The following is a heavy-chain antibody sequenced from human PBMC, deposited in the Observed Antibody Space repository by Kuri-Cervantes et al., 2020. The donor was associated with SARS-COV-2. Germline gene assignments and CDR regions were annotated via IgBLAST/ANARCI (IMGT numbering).Heavy chain of an antibody. V-gene: IGHV3-23*01. Sequence: GGSLRLSCAASGFAFSDYSMSWIRQAPGKGLEWVSAISGSGGSTYYADSVKGRFTISRDNSKNTLYLQMNSLRAEDTAVYYCARDLRLGKSLDYWGQGTLVTVSS. CDR3: ARDLRLGKSLDY. D-gene: IGHD7-27*01. CDR1: GFAFSDYS. J-gene: IGHJ4*02. CDR2: ISGSGGST.